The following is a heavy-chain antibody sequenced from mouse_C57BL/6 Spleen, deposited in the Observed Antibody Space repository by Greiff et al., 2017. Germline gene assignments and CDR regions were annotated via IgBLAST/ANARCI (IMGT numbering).Heavy chain of an antibody. V-gene: IGHV1-58*01. J-gene: IGHJ2*01. Sequence: VQLKESGAELVRPGSSVKMSCKTSGYTFTSYGINWVKQRPGQGLEWIGYIYIGNGYTEYNEKFKGKATLTSDTSSSTAYMQLSSLTSEDSAIYFCARHYYGNYLYYCDYWGQGTTLTVSS. CDR3: ARHYYGNYLYYCDY. D-gene: IGHD2-1*01. CDR2: IYIGNGYT. CDR1: GYTFTSYG.